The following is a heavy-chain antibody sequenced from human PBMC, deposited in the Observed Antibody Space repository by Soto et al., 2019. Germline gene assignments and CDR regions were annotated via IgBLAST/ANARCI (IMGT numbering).Heavy chain of an antibody. CDR1: GFTFSSYA. V-gene: IGHV3-23*01. J-gene: IGHJ6*03. CDR2: ISGSGGST. CDR3: AKSSTVEGYYYYMDV. D-gene: IGHD4-17*01. Sequence: GGSLRLSCAASGFTFSSYAMSWVRQAPGKGLEWVSAISGSGGSTYYADSVKGRFTISRDNSKNTLYLQMNSLRAEDTAVYYCAKSSTVEGYYYYMDVWGKGTTVTVSS.